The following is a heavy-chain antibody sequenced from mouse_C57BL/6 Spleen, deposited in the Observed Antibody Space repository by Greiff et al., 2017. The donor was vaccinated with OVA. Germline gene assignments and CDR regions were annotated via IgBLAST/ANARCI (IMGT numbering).Heavy chain of an antibody. V-gene: IGHV5-17*01. D-gene: IGHD4-1*01. CDR1: GFTFSDYG. CDR2: ISSGRSTI. J-gene: IGHJ4*01. Sequence: EVQLQESGGGLVKPGGSLKLSCAASGFTFSDYGMHWVRQAPEKGLEWVAYISSGRSTIYYEDTVKGRFTIPRDNAKNTLFLQMTSLRSEDTARYDCARGDWEKAMDYWGQGTSVTVSS. CDR3: ARGDWEKAMDY.